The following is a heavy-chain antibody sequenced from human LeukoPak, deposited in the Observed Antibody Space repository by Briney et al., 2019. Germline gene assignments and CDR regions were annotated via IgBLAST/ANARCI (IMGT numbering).Heavy chain of an antibody. CDR1: GYTFTGYY. D-gene: IGHD4-17*01. CDR2: IIPIFGTA. Sequence: SVKVSCKASGYTFTGYYMHWVRQAPGQGLEWMGGIIPIFGTANYAQKFQGRVTITADESTSTAYMELSSLRSEDTAVYYCARAWVDYGDDNWFDPWGQGTLVTVSS. CDR3: ARAWVDYGDDNWFDP. J-gene: IGHJ5*02. V-gene: IGHV1-69*13.